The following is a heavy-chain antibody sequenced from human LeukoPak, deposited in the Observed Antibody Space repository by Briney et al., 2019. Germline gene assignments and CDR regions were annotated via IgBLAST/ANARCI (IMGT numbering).Heavy chain of an antibody. J-gene: IGHJ4*02. D-gene: IGHD3-10*01. Sequence: GGSLRLSCAASGFTFSSYWMSWVRQAPGKGLEWVANIKQDGSEKYYVDSVKGRFTISRDNAKNSLYLQMNSLRAEDTAVYYCARDSDGWLWFGELSMGYWGQGTLVTVSS. V-gene: IGHV3-7*01. CDR1: GFTFSSYW. CDR3: ARDSDGWLWFGELSMGY. CDR2: IKQDGSEK.